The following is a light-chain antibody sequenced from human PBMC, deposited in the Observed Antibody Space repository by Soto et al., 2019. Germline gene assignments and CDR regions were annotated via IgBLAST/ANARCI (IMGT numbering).Light chain of an antibody. CDR2: DVT. CDR3: SSYTLSDTLL. Sequence: QSALTHPASVAGSPGQSIPISCTGTSSDIGGYKSVSWYQQHPGKAPKLIIYDVTNRPSGISHRFSGSRSGNTASLTVSGLQADDEAHYYCSSYTLSDTLLFGGGTKLTVL. V-gene: IGLV2-14*03. CDR1: SSDIGGYKS. J-gene: IGLJ3*02.